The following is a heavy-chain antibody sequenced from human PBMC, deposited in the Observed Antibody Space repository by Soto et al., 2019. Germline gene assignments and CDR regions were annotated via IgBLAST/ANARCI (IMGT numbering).Heavy chain of an antibody. Sequence: GGSLRLSCAASGFTFSSYAMSWVRQAPGKGLEWVSAISGSGGSTYYADSVKGRFTISRDNSKNTLYLQMNSLRAEDTAVYYCAKVQPHTWIYDILTGYYPFDYWGQGTLVTVSS. CDR2: ISGSGGST. J-gene: IGHJ4*02. V-gene: IGHV3-23*01. CDR1: GFTFSSYA. CDR3: AKVQPHTWIYDILTGYYPFDY. D-gene: IGHD3-9*01.